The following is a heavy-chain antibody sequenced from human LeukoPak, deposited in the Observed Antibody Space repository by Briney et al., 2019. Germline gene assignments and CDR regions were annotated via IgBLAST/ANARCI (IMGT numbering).Heavy chain of an antibody. CDR2: IKQDGSKR. CDR1: GYTSSNYW. CDR3: ARDSPLGQY. Sequence: GGSLRLSCAASGYTSSNYWMSWVRQAPGKGLEWVANIKQDGSKRNYVDSVKGRFTISRDNAKNSLYLQMDSLRAEDTDVYYCARDSPLGQYWGQGTLVTVSS. J-gene: IGHJ4*02. V-gene: IGHV3-7*03.